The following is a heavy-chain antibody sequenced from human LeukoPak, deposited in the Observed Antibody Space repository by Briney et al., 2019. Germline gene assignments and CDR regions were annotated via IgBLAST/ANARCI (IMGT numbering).Heavy chain of an antibody. J-gene: IGHJ4*02. Sequence: SSETLSLTCTVSGGSMRSSSYYGGWVRQPGGRGVEWIERMYYSGSTYYNPAGKSRITISVDTSKTQFSLRLSSVTAADTAVYYCARPAGSGYYSFDYWGQGTLVTVSS. V-gene: IGHV4-39*01. CDR1: GGSMRSSSYY. CDR3: ARPAGSGYYSFDY. CDR2: MYYSGST. D-gene: IGHD3-22*01.